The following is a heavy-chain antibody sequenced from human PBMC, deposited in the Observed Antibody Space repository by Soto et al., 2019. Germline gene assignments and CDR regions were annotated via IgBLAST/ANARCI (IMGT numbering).Heavy chain of an antibody. V-gene: IGHV4-31*03. CDR2: IYYSGST. D-gene: IGHD6-6*01. J-gene: IGHJ4*02. Sequence: SETLSLTCTVSGGSISSGGYYWSWIRQHPGKGPEWIGYIYYSGSTYYNPSLKSRVTISVDTSKNQFSLKLSSVTAADTAVYYCARGKGIAARPFDYWGQGTLVTVSS. CDR3: ARGKGIAARPFDY. CDR1: GGSISSGGYY.